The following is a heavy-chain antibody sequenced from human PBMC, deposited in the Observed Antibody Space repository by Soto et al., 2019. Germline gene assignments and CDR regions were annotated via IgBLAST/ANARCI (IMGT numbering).Heavy chain of an antibody. CDR2: ISGSGGTT. V-gene: IGHV3-23*01. D-gene: IGHD2-2*01. J-gene: IGHJ6*03. CDR1: IFSFSNYA. CDR3: ALMYCSRTTCPPLNSFFYMDV. Sequence: PGGSLRLSCAASIFSFSNYAMSWVRQSPGKGLEWVSGISGSGGTTFYAGSAKGRFAISRDNSKNTLYLQMNSLRDEDTAVYYCALMYCSRTTCPPLNSFFYMDVWGKGTTVTVSS.